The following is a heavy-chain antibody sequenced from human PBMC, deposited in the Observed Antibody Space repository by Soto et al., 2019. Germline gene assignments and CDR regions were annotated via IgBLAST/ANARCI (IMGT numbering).Heavy chain of an antibody. V-gene: IGHV2-26*01. CDR2: IFWNDER. CDR1: GFSLSKARMG. D-gene: IGHD1-26*01. CDR3: ARALREGLPIYYFDS. Sequence: QVTLKESGPVLVKPTETLTLTCTVSGFSLSKARMGVSWIRQPPGKALEWLAHIFWNDERSYNTSLKSRLTIHWDTSKSQVVLTMTNVDPVDTGTYFCARALREGLPIYYFDSWGQGTLVTVSS. J-gene: IGHJ4*02.